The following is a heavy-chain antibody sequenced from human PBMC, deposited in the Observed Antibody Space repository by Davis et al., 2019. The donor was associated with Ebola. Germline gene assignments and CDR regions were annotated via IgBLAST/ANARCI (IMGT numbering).Heavy chain of an antibody. J-gene: IGHJ4*02. CDR1: GFTFSNAW. Sequence: PGGSLRLSCAASGFTFSNAWMSWVRQAPGKGLEWVGRIKSKTDGGTIDYAAPVKGRFTISGDDSKDTLYLQMNSLRAEDTAVYYCAKDQSEIVGRSYSDYWGQGTLVTVSS. D-gene: IGHD1-26*01. V-gene: IGHV3-15*01. CDR2: IKSKTDGGTI. CDR3: AKDQSEIVGRSYSDY.